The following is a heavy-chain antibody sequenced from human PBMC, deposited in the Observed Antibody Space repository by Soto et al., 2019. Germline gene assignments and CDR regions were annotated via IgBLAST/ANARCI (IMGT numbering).Heavy chain of an antibody. V-gene: IGHV4-34*01. D-gene: IGHD5-18*01. Sequence: SETLSLTCAVYGGSFSGYYWTWIRQPPGKGLEWIGEINHSGSTNCNPSLKSRVTISVDTSKNQFSLKLSSVTAADTAVYYCARASNKRGNSYGHDYWGQGTLVTVSS. CDR1: GGSFSGYY. CDR2: INHSGST. J-gene: IGHJ4*02. CDR3: ARASNKRGNSYGHDY.